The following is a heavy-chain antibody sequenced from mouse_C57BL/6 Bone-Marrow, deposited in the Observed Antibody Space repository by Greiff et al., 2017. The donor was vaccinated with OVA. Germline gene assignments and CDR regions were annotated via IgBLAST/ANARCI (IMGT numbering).Heavy chain of an antibody. V-gene: IGHV1-64*01. Sequence: QVQLQQPGAELVKPGASVKLSCQASGYTFTSYWMTWVKQRPGQGLEWIGMIHPNSGSTNYNEKFKSKATLTVDKASSTSYMQLSSLTSEDSAVNYCARSYITTVVPSDYWGQGTTLTVSS. CDR1: GYTFTSYW. D-gene: IGHD1-1*01. CDR3: ARSYITTVVPSDY. CDR2: IHPNSGST. J-gene: IGHJ2*01.